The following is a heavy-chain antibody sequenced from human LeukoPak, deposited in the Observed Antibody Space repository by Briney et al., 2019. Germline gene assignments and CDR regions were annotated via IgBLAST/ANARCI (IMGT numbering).Heavy chain of an antibody. CDR3: ARPSITIFGVAQGDYYYYYMDV. Sequence: GASVKVSCKASGGTFSSYAISWVRQAPGQGLEWMGGIIPIFGTANYAQKFQGRVTITTDESTSTAYMELSSLRSEDTAVYYCARPSITIFGVAQGDYYYYYMDVWGKGTTVTVSS. D-gene: IGHD3-3*01. J-gene: IGHJ6*03. V-gene: IGHV1-69*05. CDR2: IIPIFGTA. CDR1: GGTFSSYA.